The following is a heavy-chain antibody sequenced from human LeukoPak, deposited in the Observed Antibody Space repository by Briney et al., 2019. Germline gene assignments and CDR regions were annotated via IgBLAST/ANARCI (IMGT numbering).Heavy chain of an antibody. Sequence: SETLSLTCAVYGGSFGGYYWSWIRQPPGKGLEWIGEINHSGSTNYNPSLKSRVTISVDTSKNQFSLKLSSVTAADTAVYYCARSRGISWYYYYMDVWGKGTTVTVSS. J-gene: IGHJ6*03. CDR2: INHSGST. CDR1: GGSFGGYY. D-gene: IGHD2-15*01. V-gene: IGHV4-34*01. CDR3: ARSRGISWYYYYMDV.